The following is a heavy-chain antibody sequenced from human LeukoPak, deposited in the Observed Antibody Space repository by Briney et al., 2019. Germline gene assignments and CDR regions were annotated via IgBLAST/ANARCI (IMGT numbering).Heavy chain of an antibody. D-gene: IGHD2/OR15-2a*01. J-gene: IGHJ2*01. CDR2: ITWNSGKI. V-gene: IGHV3-9*01. Sequence: PGRSLRLSCTASGFTFHDYAMYWVRQAPGKGLEWVSGITWNSGKIAYADSVMGRFTISRDNAKNSLYLQMNSLKPEDAALYYCVKATSTCGDSDLWGGGTLVTVSS. CDR3: VKATSTCGDSDL. CDR1: GFTFHDYA.